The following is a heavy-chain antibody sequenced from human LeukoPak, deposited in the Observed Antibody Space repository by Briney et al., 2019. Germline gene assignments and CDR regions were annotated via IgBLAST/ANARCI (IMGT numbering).Heavy chain of an antibody. Sequence: PGRSLTLSCAASGFTFSGHAMHWVRQAPGKGLEWVAVILYDGSKKYYADSVKGRFTVSRDNSKNTVFLQMTGLRPDDTAVYYCAKDSKGGDSYYYYYMDVWGKGTTVTVSS. CDR1: GFTFSGHA. V-gene: IGHV3-30-3*02. J-gene: IGHJ6*03. D-gene: IGHD3-16*01. CDR3: AKDSKGGDSYYYYYMDV. CDR2: ILYDGSKK.